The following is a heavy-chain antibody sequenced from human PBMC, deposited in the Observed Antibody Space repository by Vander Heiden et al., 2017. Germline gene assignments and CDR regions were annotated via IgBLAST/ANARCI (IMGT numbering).Heavy chain of an antibody. V-gene: IGHV3-33*01. CDR1: GFTLRSYG. D-gene: IGHD1-26*01. J-gene: IGHJ3*01. CDR3: ARGGSHTHTDGFSF. CDR2: IWYDESKT. Sequence: QLVESGGGVVQPGTSLRLSCAASGFTLRSYGMDWVRQAPGKGLEWVAVIWYDESKTYYEDSVKGRFTISRDNFKDTLYLEMNSLRAEDSAVYWCARGGSHTHTDGFSFWGQGTMVSVS.